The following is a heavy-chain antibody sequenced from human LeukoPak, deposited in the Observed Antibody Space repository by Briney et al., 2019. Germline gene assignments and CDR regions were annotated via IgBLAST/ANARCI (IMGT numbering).Heavy chain of an antibody. Sequence: GGSLRLSCAASGFTFSSFTMHWVRQAPGKGLEWVAVISYDGVSEYYADSVRGRFTISRDNSKNSLYLQMNSLRAEDTAVYYCTRADPYYDTSGYYLFDYWGQGTLVTVSS. D-gene: IGHD3-22*01. CDR1: GFTFSSFT. J-gene: IGHJ4*02. V-gene: IGHV3-30-3*01. CDR2: ISYDGVSE. CDR3: TRADPYYDTSGYYLFDY.